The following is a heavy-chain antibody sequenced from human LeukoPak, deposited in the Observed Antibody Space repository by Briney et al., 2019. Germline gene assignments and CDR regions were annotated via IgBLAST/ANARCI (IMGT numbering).Heavy chain of an antibody. CDR2: IKGSGSYA. J-gene: IGHJ3*01. Sequence: GGSLRLSCVGSDFTFANYALTWVRLTPGKGLEWVSSIKGSGSYAMYADSVSGRFTTSRDNSRNTIFLQMTSLRAEDTAIYYCGRDPNGDYIGAFEFWGLGTLVTVSS. D-gene: IGHD4-17*01. CDR3: GRDPNGDYIGAFEF. V-gene: IGHV3-23*01. CDR1: DFTFANYA.